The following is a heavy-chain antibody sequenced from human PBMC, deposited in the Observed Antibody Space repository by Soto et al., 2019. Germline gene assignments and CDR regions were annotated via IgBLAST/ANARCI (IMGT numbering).Heavy chain of an antibody. Sequence: PSETLSLTCAVYGGSFSGYYWSWIRKPPGKGLEWTGEINHSGNTNYNPSLKSRVTISVDTSKNQFSLKLRSVTAAETAVYYCARGRGTRRYDFQNYPYYYAMDVWGQGTTVTVS. V-gene: IGHV4-34*01. CDR1: GGSFSGYY. D-gene: IGHD3-3*01. CDR3: ARGRGTRRYDFQNYPYYYAMDV. CDR2: INHSGNT. J-gene: IGHJ6*02.